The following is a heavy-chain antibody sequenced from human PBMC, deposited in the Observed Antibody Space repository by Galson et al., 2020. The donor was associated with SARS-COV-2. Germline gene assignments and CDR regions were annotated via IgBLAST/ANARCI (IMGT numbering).Heavy chain of an antibody. CDR3: ARRSTRYSSGGYSYYGMDV. V-gene: IGHV5-51*01. CDR1: GYSFTSYW. Sequence: GESLKISCKGSGYSFTSYWIGWVRQMPGKGLEWMGIIYHGDSDTRYSPSFQGQVTISADKSISTAYLQWSSLKASDTAMYYCARRSTRYSSGGYSYYGMDVWGQGTTVTVSS. D-gene: IGHD6-19*01. J-gene: IGHJ6*02. CDR2: IYHGDSDT.